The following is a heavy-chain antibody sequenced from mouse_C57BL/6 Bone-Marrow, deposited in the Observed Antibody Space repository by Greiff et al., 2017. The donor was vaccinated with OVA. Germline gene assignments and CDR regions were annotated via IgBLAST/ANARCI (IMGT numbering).Heavy chain of an antibody. Sequence: QVQLQQPGAELVKPGASVKLSCKASGYTFTSYWMQWVKQRPGQGLEWIGEIDPSDSYTNYNQKFKGKATLTVDTSSSPAYMQLSSLTSEDSAVYYCARITTVVAFDYWGQGTTLTVSS. CDR1: GYTFTSYW. V-gene: IGHV1-50*01. CDR2: IDPSDSYT. J-gene: IGHJ2*01. D-gene: IGHD1-1*01. CDR3: ARITTVVAFDY.